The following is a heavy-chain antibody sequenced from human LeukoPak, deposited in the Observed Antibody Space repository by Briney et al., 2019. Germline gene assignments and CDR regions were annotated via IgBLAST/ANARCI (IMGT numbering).Heavy chain of an antibody. CDR1: GGSINGHY. CDR2: IYYNGGT. CDR3: ARAFYYDSSRFYQYFDF. Sequence: SETLSLTCTVSGGSINGHYWSWIRQPPGKGPEWIGYIYYNGGTHYNPSLKSRVTISVDSSKNQFSLKLTSVTAADTAVYYCARAFYYDSSRFYQYFDFWGRGNLVTVSS. V-gene: IGHV4-59*11. J-gene: IGHJ4*02. D-gene: IGHD3-22*01.